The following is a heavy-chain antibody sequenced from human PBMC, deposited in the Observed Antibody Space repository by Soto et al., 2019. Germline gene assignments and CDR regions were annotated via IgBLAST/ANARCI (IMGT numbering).Heavy chain of an antibody. J-gene: IGHJ6*03. CDR1: GYTFTSYY. V-gene: IGHV1-46*03. CDR3: ARDQEPSTLYYDYYYMDV. Sequence: QVQLVQSGAEVKKPGASVTVSCKASGYTFTSYYIHWVRQAPGQGLEWMGITNPSGGSTSYAQKFQGRVTMTRDRSTSTVYMEVSGLRSEDTAVYYCARDQEPSTLYYDYYYMDVWGEGTTVTVSS. CDR2: TNPSGGST.